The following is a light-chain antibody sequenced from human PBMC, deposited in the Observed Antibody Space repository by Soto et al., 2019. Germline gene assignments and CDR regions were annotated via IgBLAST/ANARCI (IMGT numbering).Light chain of an antibody. CDR3: STYTSNSTLV. CDR1: SSDVGAYDY. Sequence: QSALTQPASVSGSPGQSITISCTGTSSDVGAYDYVSWYQQHPDKAPKLMIFEVSDRPSGVSNRFSGSNSGKTASLTISGLQAEDEADYFCSTYTSNSTLVFGGGTKLTVL. J-gene: IGLJ3*02. CDR2: EVS. V-gene: IGLV2-14*01.